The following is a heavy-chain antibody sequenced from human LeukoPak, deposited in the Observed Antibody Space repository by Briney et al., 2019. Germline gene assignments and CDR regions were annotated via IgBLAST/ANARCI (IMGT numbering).Heavy chain of an antibody. V-gene: IGHV4-34*01. J-gene: IGHJ5*02. D-gene: IGHD6-6*01. CDR1: GGSFSGYY. CDR2: INHSGST. Sequence: SETLSLTCAVYGGSFSGYYWSWIRQPPGKGLEWIGEINHSGSTNYNPSLKSRVTISVDTSKNQFSLKLSSVTAADTAVYYCAKGIAARRWASIPNWFDPWGQGTLVTVSS. CDR3: AKGIAARRWASIPNWFDP.